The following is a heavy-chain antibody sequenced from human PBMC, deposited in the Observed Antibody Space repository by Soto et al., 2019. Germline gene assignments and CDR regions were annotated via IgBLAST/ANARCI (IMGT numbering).Heavy chain of an antibody. CDR2: MNPNSGNT. CDR1: GYTFTSYD. D-gene: IGHD3-3*01. J-gene: IGHJ6*03. Sequence: ASVKVSCKASGYTFTSYDINWVRQATGQGLEWMGWMNPNSGNTGYAQKFQGRVTMTRNTSISTAYMELSSLRSEDTAVYYCARGATYYDFWSGYYEDHYYYMDVWGKGTTVTVSS. CDR3: ARGATYYDFWSGYYEDHYYYMDV. V-gene: IGHV1-8*01.